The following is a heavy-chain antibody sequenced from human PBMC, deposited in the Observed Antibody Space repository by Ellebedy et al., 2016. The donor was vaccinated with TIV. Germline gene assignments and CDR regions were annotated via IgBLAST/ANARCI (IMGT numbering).Heavy chain of an antibody. D-gene: IGHD3-10*01. J-gene: IGHJ6*02. CDR2: ISYDGRTV. Sequence: GESLKISCTASGFSFSNHGMHWVRRAPGKGLEWVASISYDGRTVSYGESVRGQFTVSRDNSKKTLYLQMSSLRSEDTAVYFCAKERGGRGADYDRAMDVWGQGITVSVSS. V-gene: IGHV3-30*18. CDR1: GFSFSNHG. CDR3: AKERGGRGADYDRAMDV.